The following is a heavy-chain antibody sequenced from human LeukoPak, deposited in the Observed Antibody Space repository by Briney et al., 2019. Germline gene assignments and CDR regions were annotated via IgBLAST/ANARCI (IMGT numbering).Heavy chain of an antibody. CDR1: GYTFTAYY. CDR3: ARDCFIRGGDCYFY. V-gene: IGHV1-2*06. CDR2: INPNSGGT. J-gene: IGHJ4*02. D-gene: IGHD2-21*02. Sequence: ASVKVSCTASGYTFTAYYIHWVRQAPGQGLEWMGRINPNSGGTNYAQKFQGRVTMTRDTSISTAYMELSSLRSEDTAVYYCARDCFIRGGDCYFYWGQGTLVTVFS.